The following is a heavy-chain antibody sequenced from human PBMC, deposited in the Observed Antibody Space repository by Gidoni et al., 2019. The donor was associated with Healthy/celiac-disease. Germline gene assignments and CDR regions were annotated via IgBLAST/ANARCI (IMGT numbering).Heavy chain of an antibody. J-gene: IGHJ4*02. CDR3: ARCRDGYNRDFDY. V-gene: IGHV4-59*01. D-gene: IGHD5-12*01. Sequence: NYNPSLKSRVTISVDTSKNQFSLKLSSVTAADTAVYYCARCRDGYNRDFDYWGQGTLVTVSS.